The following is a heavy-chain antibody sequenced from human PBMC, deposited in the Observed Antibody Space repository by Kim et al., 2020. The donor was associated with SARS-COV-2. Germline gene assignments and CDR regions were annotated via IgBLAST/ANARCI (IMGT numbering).Heavy chain of an antibody. D-gene: IGHD3-10*01. Sequence: KYNPSIRSRGTISVDTSKNQFSQKLSSVTAADTAVYYCARDVGTESLFDYWGQGTLVTVSS. J-gene: IGHJ4*02. CDR3: ARDVGTESLFDY. V-gene: IGHV4-34*01.